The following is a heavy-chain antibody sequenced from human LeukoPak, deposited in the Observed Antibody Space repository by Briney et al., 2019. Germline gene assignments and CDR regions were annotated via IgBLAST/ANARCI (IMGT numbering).Heavy chain of an antibody. CDR1: GGSISSGGYY. CDR3: ARGLGYYYYMDV. CDR2: IYHSGST. V-gene: IGHV4-30-2*01. J-gene: IGHJ6*03. Sequence: PSETLSLTCTVSGGSISSGGYYWSWIRQPPGKGREWIGYIYHSGSTYYNPSLKSRVTISVDRPKNQFSLKLSSVTAADTAVYYCARGLGYYYYMDVWGKGTTVTVSS.